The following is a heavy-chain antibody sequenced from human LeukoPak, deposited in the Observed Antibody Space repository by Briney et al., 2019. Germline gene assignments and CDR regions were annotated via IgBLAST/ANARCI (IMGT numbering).Heavy chain of an antibody. J-gene: IGHJ4*02. V-gene: IGHV1-2*06. CDR2: INPNSGGT. Sequence: GASVKVSCKASGNTFSTYYMHWVRQAPGQGLEWMGRINPNSGGTNYAQKFQGRVTMTRDTSISTAYMELSRLRSDDTAVYYCARQLVVAATVDYWGQGTLVTVSS. CDR1: GNTFSTYY. D-gene: IGHD2-15*01. CDR3: ARQLVVAATVDY.